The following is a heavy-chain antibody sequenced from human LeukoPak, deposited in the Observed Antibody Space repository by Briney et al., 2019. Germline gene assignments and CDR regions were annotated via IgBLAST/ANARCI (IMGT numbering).Heavy chain of an antibody. CDR1: GFTFSSDW. J-gene: IGHJ4*02. CDR2: IKEDGSEK. D-gene: IGHD3-22*01. Sequence: PGGSLRLSCAASGFTFSSDWMRWVRQAPGKGLEWVASIKEDGSEKYYVDSVKGRFTISRDNARNSLYLQMNSLRAEDTAVYYCARDDSIRNYWGQGTLVTVSS. CDR3: ARDDSIRNY. V-gene: IGHV3-7*03.